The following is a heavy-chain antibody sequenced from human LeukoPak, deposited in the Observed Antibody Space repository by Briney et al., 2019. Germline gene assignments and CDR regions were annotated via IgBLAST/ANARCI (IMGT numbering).Heavy chain of an antibody. CDR2: IYYSGST. J-gene: IGHJ4*02. CDR3: ARLSYYVGDLFDY. Sequence: PSETLSLTCTVSGGSISSSSYYWGWIRQPPGKRLEWIGSIYYSGSTYYNPSLKSRVTISVDTSKNHFSLTLSSVTAADTAVYYWARLSYYVGDLFDYWGQGTLVTVSS. CDR1: GGSISSSSYY. D-gene: IGHD3-10*02. V-gene: IGHV4-39*01.